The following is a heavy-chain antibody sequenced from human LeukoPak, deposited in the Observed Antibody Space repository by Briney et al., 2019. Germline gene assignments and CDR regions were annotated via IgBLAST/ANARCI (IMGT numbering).Heavy chain of an antibody. CDR2: INHSGST. J-gene: IGHJ5*02. D-gene: IGHD5-18*01. Sequence: KPSETLSLTCAVCGGSFSGYYWSWIRQPPGKGLEWIGEINHSGSTNYNPSLKSRVTISVDTSKNQFSLKLSSVTAADTAVYYCARRTVDTSLVTWFDPWGQGTLVVVSS. CDR3: ARRTVDTSLVTWFDP. V-gene: IGHV4-34*01. CDR1: GGSFSGYY.